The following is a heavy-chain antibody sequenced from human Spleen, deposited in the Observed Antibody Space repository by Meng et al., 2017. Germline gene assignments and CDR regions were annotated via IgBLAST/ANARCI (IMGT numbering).Heavy chain of an antibody. CDR1: GFTFTTYS. J-gene: IGHJ4*02. V-gene: IGHV3-21*02. Sequence: EVQLVESGGGLVKPGGSLRLSCAASGFTFTTYSMNWVRQAPGKGLEWVSSISSSSSYIYYADSVRGRFTISRDNAKNLLYLQMKSLRAEDTAVYYCAREVGATKEGDYWGQGTLVTVSS. CDR3: AREVGATKEGDY. D-gene: IGHD1-26*01. CDR2: ISSSSSYI.